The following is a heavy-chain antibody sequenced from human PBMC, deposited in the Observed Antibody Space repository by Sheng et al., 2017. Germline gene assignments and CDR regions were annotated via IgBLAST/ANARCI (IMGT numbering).Heavy chain of an antibody. J-gene: IGHJ4*02. Sequence: QVQLQESGPGLVKPSETLSLTCAVSGYSISSGYYWGWIRQPPGKGLEWIGSIYHSGSTYYNPSLKSRVTISVDTSKNQFSLKLSSVTAADTAVYYCASLLARYSGSYSNYWGQGTLVTVSS. D-gene: IGHD1-26*01. CDR1: GYSISSGYY. V-gene: IGHV4-38-2*01. CDR2: IYHSGST. CDR3: ASLLARYSGSYSNY.